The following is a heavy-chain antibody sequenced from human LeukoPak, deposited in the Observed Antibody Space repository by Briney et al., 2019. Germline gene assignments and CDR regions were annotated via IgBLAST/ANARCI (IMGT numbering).Heavy chain of an antibody. CDR1: GFIVSSNY. CDR3: ASCSRPNYYYGMDV. Sequence: PGGSLRLSCAASGFIVSSNYMTWVRQAPGKGLEWVSGIYSVGSTYYAASVKGRFTISSDKSKNTLYLQMNSLRADDTAVYYCASCSRPNYYYGMDVWGQGTTVIVSS. D-gene: IGHD6-6*01. CDR2: IYSVGST. J-gene: IGHJ6*02. V-gene: IGHV3-53*01.